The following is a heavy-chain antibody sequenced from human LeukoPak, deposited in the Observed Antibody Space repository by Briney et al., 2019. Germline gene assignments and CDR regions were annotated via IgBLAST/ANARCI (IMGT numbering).Heavy chain of an antibody. CDR3: ARAGGKWELHFDY. V-gene: IGHV1-18*04. J-gene: IGHJ4*02. CDR2: ISAYNGNT. D-gene: IGHD1-26*01. Sequence: VASVKVSCKASGYTFADYYMNWVRQAPGQGLEWMGWISAYNGNTNYAQKLQGRVTMTTDTSTSTAYMELGSLRSDDTAVYYCARAGGKWELHFDYWGQGTLVTVSS. CDR1: GYTFADYY.